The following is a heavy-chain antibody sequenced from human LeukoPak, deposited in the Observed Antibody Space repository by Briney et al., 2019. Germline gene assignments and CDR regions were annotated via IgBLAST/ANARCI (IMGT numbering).Heavy chain of an antibody. CDR1: GGSISSYY. CDR3: ARRYDFWSGYYAFDY. CDR2: IYYSGST. J-gene: IGHJ4*02. V-gene: IGHV4-59*08. D-gene: IGHD3-3*01. Sequence: SETLSLTCTVSGGSISSYYWGWIRQPPGKGLEWIGYIYYSGSTNYYPSLKSRVTISVDTSKNQFSLKLSSVTAADTAVYYCARRYDFWSGYYAFDYWGQGTLITVSS.